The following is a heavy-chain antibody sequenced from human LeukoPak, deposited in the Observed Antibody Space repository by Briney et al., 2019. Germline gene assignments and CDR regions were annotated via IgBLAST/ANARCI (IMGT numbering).Heavy chain of an antibody. V-gene: IGHV3-23*01. CDR3: ARTYGDYTS. D-gene: IGHD4-17*01. CDR1: GFTFSSFA. J-gene: IGHJ5*02. CDR2: ISGSGGST. Sequence: GGSLRLSCAVSGFTFSSFAMSWVRQAPGKGLEWVSVISGSGGSTYYADSVKGRFAISRDNSKNTVYLQMNSLRAEDTAVYYCARTYGDYTSWGQGTLVTVSS.